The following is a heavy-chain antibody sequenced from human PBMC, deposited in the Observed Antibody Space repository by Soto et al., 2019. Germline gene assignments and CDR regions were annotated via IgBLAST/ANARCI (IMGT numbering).Heavy chain of an antibody. CDR2: VTRGGSA. CDR1: GFTFSNYA. D-gene: IGHD2-15*01. CDR3: AEDDCSICNGPAYTFDMDV. J-gene: IGHJ6*02. Sequence: GGSLRLSCAASGFTFSNYAMTWVRQAPGKGLEWVSGVTRGGSAYYADSVKGRFTISRDNSKNTVFLQMNSLRAEDTAIYYCAEDDCSICNGPAYTFDMDVWSQVTTVTVS. V-gene: IGHV3-23*01.